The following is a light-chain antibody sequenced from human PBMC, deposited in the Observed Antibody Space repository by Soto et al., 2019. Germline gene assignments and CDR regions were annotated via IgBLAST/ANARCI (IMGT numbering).Light chain of an antibody. J-gene: IGKJ5*01. CDR1: QSVSSY. V-gene: IGKV3-11*01. CDR3: QQRGNWIT. CDR2: DAS. Sequence: EIELTQSPATLSLSPGERATLSCRASQSVSSYLAWYQQKPGQAPRLLIYDASNRATGIPARFSASGSGTDFTLTISSLEPEDSAVYYCQQRGNWITFGPGTRLEIK.